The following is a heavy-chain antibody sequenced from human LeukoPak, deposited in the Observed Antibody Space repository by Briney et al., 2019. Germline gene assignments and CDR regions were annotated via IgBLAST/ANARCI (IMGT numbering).Heavy chain of an antibody. CDR1: GFSLSDSH. V-gene: IGHV3-73*01. CDR3: SRQTVSCHDF. J-gene: IGHJ4*02. D-gene: IGHD2-2*01. CDR2: IRSRRDNYAT. Sequence: GGSRRLSCAASGFSLSDSHMHWVRQAPGKGLEWVGHIRSRRDNYATAYGVSVQGRFTISSDDSNNMAYLHMNSLTADDTAVYYCSRQTVSCHDFWGQGTLVTVSS.